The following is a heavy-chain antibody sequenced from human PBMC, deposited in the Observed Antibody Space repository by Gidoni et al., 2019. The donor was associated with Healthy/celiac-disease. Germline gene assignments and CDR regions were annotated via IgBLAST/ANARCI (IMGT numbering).Heavy chain of an antibody. D-gene: IGHD3-10*01. V-gene: IGHV4-34*01. Sequence: QVQLQQWGAGLLKPSETLSLTCAVYGGSFSGYYWSWIRQPPGKGLEWIGEINHSGSTNYNPSLKSRVTISVDTSKNQFSRKLSSVTAADTAVYYCARGQSFYYYGSGSYGVWGQGTLVTVSS. J-gene: IGHJ4*02. CDR2: INHSGST. CDR3: ARGQSFYYYGSGSYGV. CDR1: GGSFSGYY.